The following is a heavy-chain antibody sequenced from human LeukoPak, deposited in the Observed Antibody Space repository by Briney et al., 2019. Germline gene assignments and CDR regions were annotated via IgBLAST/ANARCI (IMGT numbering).Heavy chain of an antibody. V-gene: IGHV4-30-2*01. CDR1: GGSISSGGYY. Sequence: SETLSLTCTVSGGSISSGGYYWSWIRQPPGKGLEWIGYIYHSGSTYYNPSLKSRVTISVDMSKSQFSLKLSSVTAADTAMYYCARGRENGGYSDTSDIWGQGTMVTVSS. J-gene: IGHJ3*02. D-gene: IGHD3-22*01. CDR3: ARGRENGGYSDTSDI. CDR2: IYHSGST.